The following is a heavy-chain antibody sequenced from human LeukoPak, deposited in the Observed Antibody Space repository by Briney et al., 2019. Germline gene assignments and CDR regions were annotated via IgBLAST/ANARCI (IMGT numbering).Heavy chain of an antibody. V-gene: IGHV1-2*02. J-gene: IGHJ5*02. CDR2: INPNSGGT. CDR1: GYTFTGYY. D-gene: IGHD3-22*01. CDR3: ARGGPHYDSSGYYGGWFDP. Sequence: ASVKVSCKASGYTFTGYYMHWVRQAPGQGLEWMGWINPNSGGTNYAQKFQGRVTMTRDTSISTAYMELSRLRSDDTAVYYCARGGPHYDSSGYYGGWFDPWGRGTLVTVSS.